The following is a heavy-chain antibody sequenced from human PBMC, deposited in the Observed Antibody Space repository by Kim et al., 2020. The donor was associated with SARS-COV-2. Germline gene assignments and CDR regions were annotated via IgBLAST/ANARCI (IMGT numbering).Heavy chain of an antibody. Sequence: GGSLRLSCAASGFNFSTYGMHWVRQAPAKGLEWVAVISHDGSNKYYADSLKGRFIISRDNSKNTLYLRMNSLRADDRAMYYCARDSSGWYGGERSIDFWGQGTQVAVSS. J-gene: IGHJ4*02. D-gene: IGHD6-19*01. V-gene: IGHV3-30*03. CDR2: ISHDGSNK. CDR1: GFNFSTYG. CDR3: ARDSSGWYGGERSIDF.